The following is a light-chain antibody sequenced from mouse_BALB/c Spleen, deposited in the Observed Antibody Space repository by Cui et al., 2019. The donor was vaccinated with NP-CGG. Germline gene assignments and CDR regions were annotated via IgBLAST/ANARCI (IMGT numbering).Light chain of an antibody. V-gene: IGLV1*01. CDR1: TGAVTTSNY. CDR3: ALWYSNHWV. CDR2: GTN. J-gene: IGLJ1*01. Sequence: QTVVIQDSALTTSPGETVTLTCRSSTGAVTTSNYANCVQEKPDHLFTGLIGGTNNRAAGVPARFSGSLIGDKAALTITGAQTEDETIYFCALWYSNHWVFGGGTRLTVL.